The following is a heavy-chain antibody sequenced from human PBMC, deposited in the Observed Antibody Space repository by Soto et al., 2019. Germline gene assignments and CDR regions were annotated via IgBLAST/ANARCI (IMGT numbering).Heavy chain of an antibody. CDR1: GYTFTSYG. V-gene: IGHV1-18*01. CDR2: ISAYNGNT. J-gene: IGHJ6*02. CDR3: ARVYSNYYYYYVWTP. Sequence: QVQLVQSGAEVKKPGASVKVSCKASGYTFTSYGISWVRQAPGQGLEWMGWISAYNGNTNYAQKRQGRVTMTTDTFTSTAYMELRSLRSDDTAVYYCARVYSNYYYYYVWTPGAKGPRSPSP. D-gene: IGHD4-4*01.